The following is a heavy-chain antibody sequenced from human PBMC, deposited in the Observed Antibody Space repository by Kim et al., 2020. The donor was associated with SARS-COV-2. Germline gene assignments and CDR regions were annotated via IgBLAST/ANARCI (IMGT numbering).Heavy chain of an antibody. V-gene: IGHV4-34*01. J-gene: IGHJ2*01. Sequence: SETLSLTCAVYGGSFSGYYWSWIRQPPGKGLEWIGEINHSGSTNYNPSLKSRVTISVDTSKNQFSLKLSSVTAADTAVYYCARGDLPLDYGDYGDWYFDLWGRGTLVTVSS. CDR3: ARGDLPLDYGDYGDWYFDL. CDR2: INHSGST. CDR1: GGSFSGYY. D-gene: IGHD4-17*01.